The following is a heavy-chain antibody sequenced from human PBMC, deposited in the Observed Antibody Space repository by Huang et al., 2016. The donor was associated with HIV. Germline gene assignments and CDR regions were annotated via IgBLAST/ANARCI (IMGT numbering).Heavy chain of an antibody. D-gene: IGHD3-9*01. CDR2: SNPKEGGA. CDR3: ARAGYIDDKDGLDV. V-gene: IGHV1-2*02. Sequence: QVQLVQSGTEVKKPGASVKVSCKVSGHTFSAYYIHWVRQAPGQGLKWMGWSNPKEGGAKYSQMFADRITLTRDTSVTTVYMELSRLRSDDTAIYHCARAGYIDDKDGLDVWGQGTMVTVSS. CDR1: GHTFSAYY. J-gene: IGHJ3*01.